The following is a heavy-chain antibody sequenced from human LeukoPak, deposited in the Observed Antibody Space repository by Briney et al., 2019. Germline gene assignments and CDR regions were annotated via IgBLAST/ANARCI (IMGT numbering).Heavy chain of an antibody. CDR3: ARGSSIRCYDFWSGYFGDYYYDY. CDR1: GYTFTSYD. CDR2: MNPNSGNT. Sequence: ASVKVSCKASGYTFTSYDINWVRQATGQGLEWMGWMNPNSGNTGYAQKFQGRVTITRNTSISTAYMELSSLRSEDTAVYYCARGSSIRCYDFWSGYFGDYYYDYWGQGTLVTVSS. D-gene: IGHD3-3*01. J-gene: IGHJ4*02. V-gene: IGHV1-8*03.